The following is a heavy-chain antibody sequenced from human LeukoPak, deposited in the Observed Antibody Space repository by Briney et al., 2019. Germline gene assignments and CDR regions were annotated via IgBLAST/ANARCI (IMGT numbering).Heavy chain of an antibody. Sequence: GGSLRLSCAASGFTFSSYEMYWVRQAPGKGLEWVSYISSSGSTIYYADSVKGRFTISRDNAKNSLYLQMNSLRAEDTAVYYCAELGITMIGGVWGKGTTVTISS. D-gene: IGHD3-10*02. CDR3: AELGITMIGGV. J-gene: IGHJ6*04. V-gene: IGHV3-48*03. CDR2: ISSSGSTI. CDR1: GFTFSSYE.